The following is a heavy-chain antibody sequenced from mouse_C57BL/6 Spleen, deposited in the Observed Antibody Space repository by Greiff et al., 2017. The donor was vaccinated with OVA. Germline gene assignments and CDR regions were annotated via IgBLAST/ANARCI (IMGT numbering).Heavy chain of an antibody. CDR3: ARDGDYGNPCAY. V-gene: IGHV5-4*01. J-gene: IGHJ3*01. CDR2: ISDGGSYT. CDR1: GFTFSSYA. D-gene: IGHD2-1*01. Sequence: EVNVVESGGGLVKPGGSLKLSCAASGFTFSSYAMSWVRQTPEKRLEWVATISDGGSYTYYPDNVKGRFTISRDNAKNNLYLQMSHLKSEDTAMYYCARDGDYGNPCAYWGQGTLVTVSA.